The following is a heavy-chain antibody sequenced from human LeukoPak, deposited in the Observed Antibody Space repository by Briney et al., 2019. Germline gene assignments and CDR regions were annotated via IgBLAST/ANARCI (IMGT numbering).Heavy chain of an antibody. V-gene: IGHV4-34*01. D-gene: IGHD3-10*01. CDR2: INHSGYT. Sequence: SETLSLTCAVYGESFSGYFWSWIRQPPGKGLEWIGEINHSGYTNYNPSLKSRVTISVDTSKKQFSLRLNSVTAADTAVYYCARIWPDLWGRGTLVTVSS. J-gene: IGHJ2*01. CDR3: ARIWPDL. CDR1: GESFSGYF.